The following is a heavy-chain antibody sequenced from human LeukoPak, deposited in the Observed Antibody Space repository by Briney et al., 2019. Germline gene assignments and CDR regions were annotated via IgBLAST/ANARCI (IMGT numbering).Heavy chain of an antibody. CDR3: ARDGQNDWYFQN. Sequence: SETLSLTCTVSGYSISSGYYWGWIRQPPGKGLEWIGIIYHSGSTYYNPSLKSRVTISVDTSKNQLSLKLSSVTAADTAGYYCARDGQNDWYFQNWGQGTLVTVSS. V-gene: IGHV4-38-2*02. CDR1: GYSISSGYY. D-gene: IGHD1-1*01. J-gene: IGHJ1*01. CDR2: IYHSGST.